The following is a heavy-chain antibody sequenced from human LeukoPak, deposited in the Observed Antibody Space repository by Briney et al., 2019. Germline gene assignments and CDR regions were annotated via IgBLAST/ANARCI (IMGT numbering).Heavy chain of an antibody. V-gene: IGHV3-66*01. CDR3: ASGLRSPAPPYQ. D-gene: IGHD4-17*01. CDR1: GFTVSSNY. CDR2: IYSGGST. Sequence: GGSLRLSCAASGFTVSSNYMSWVRQAPGKGLEWVSVIYSGGSTYYADSVKGRFTISRDNSKNTLYLQMNSLRAEDTAVYYCASGLRSPAPPYQWGQGTLVTVSS. J-gene: IGHJ4*02.